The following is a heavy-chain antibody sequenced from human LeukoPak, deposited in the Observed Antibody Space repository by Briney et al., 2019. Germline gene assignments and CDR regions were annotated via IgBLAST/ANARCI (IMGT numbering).Heavy chain of an antibody. Sequence: PGGSLRLSCAASGFSFSDEYMSWIRQAPGQGPEWISYISASGSYTNYAGSVKGRFTISRDNAKNSLHLQMNSLRAEDTAVYYCGRSRGAGPGAHFDVWGQGILVTVSS. CDR3: GRSRGAGPGAHFDV. J-gene: IGHJ4*02. CDR2: ISASGSYT. CDR1: GFSFSDEY. D-gene: IGHD6-19*01. V-gene: IGHV3-11*03.